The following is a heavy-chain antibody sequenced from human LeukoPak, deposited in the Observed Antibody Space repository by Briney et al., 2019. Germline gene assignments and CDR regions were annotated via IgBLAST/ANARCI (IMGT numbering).Heavy chain of an antibody. V-gene: IGHV3-53*05. J-gene: IGHJ4*02. Sequence: SGGSLRLSCAASGFTVSSSYMSWVRQAPGKGLEWVSVIYSGGTTYYADSVKGRFTISRDNSKNTLYLQMNSLRAEDTAVYYCAKSGEGYCSSTSCYGEDYWGQGTLVTVSS. CDR2: IYSGGTT. D-gene: IGHD2-2*01. CDR1: GFTVSSSY. CDR3: AKSGEGYCSSTSCYGEDY.